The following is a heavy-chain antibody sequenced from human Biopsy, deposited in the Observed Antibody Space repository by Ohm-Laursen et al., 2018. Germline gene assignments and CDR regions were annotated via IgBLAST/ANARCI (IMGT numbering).Heavy chain of an antibody. V-gene: IGHV4-39*01. CDR1: GGSISSGSNY. Sequence: SETLSLTCAVSGGSISSGSNYWAWIRQPPGKGLEWIGSVYHSGTTYYSPSLKSRVTISVDTSTNQFSLKVSSVTAADTALYYCARHPTGFWFDPWGHGTLVTVSS. CDR2: VYHSGTT. CDR3: ARHPTGFWFDP. J-gene: IGHJ5*02.